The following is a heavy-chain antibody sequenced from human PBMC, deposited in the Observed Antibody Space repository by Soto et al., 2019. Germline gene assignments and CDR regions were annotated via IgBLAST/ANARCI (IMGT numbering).Heavy chain of an antibody. CDR3: ARQSPPLFNYVWGSYRGTYYGMDV. V-gene: IGHV4-39*01. CDR1: GGSISGSSYY. CDR2: IYYSGST. D-gene: IGHD3-16*02. Sequence: SETLSLTCTVSGGSISGSSYYWGWIRQPPGKGLEWIGSIYYSGSTYYNPSLKSRVTISVDTSKNQFSLKLSSVTAADTAVYYCARQSPPLFNYVWGSYRGTYYGMDVWGQGTTVTVSS. J-gene: IGHJ6*02.